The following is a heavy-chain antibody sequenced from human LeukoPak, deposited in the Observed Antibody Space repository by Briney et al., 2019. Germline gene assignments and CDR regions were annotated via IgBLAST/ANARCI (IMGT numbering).Heavy chain of an antibody. Sequence: ASVKVSCKASGYTFTGYYLYWVRQAPGLGLEWMGWINVYNGNTHYAEKFRGRLSLTRETPTSTAYMELRSLNSDDTAIYYCARDVDWIFDYWGQGTLVTVSS. CDR1: GYTFTGYY. CDR2: INVYNGNT. D-gene: IGHD1-1*01. J-gene: IGHJ4*02. V-gene: IGHV1-18*04. CDR3: ARDVDWIFDY.